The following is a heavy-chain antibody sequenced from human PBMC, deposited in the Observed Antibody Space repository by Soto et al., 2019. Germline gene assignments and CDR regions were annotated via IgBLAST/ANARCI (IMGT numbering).Heavy chain of an antibody. CDR2: IYYSGST. CDR3: AREGYYYDSSGSQDAFDI. V-gene: IGHV4-61*01. Sequence: QVQLQESGPGLVKPSETLSLTCTVSGGSVSSGSYYWSWIRQPPGKGLEWIGYIYYSGSTNYNPSLKSRVTISVDTSNNQFSLKLSSVTAADTAVYYCAREGYYYDSSGSQDAFDIWGQGTMVTVSS. CDR1: GGSVSSGSYY. D-gene: IGHD3-22*01. J-gene: IGHJ3*02.